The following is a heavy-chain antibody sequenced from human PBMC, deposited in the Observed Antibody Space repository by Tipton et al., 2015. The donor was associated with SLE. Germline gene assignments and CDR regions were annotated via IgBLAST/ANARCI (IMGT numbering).Heavy chain of an antibody. J-gene: IGHJ4*02. CDR3: ARRGRDLGSGGAWDY. CDR2: ISAYNGNT. CDR1: GYTFTSYG. Sequence: QVQLVQSGAEVKKPGASVRVSCKASGYTFTSYGISWVRQAPGQGFEWMGWISAYNGNTNFAQKLQGRVTMTTDTSTRTAYMDLRSLRSDDTAVYYCARRGRDLGSGGAWDYWGQGTLVTVSS. V-gene: IGHV1-18*01. D-gene: IGHD1-26*01.